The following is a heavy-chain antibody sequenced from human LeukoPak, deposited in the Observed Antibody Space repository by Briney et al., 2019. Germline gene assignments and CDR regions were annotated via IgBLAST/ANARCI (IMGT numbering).Heavy chain of an antibody. D-gene: IGHD4-17*01. CDR3: AKDRFHMITVTSCFDY. CDR2: TRYDGSNK. V-gene: IGHV3-30*02. CDR1: GFTFSNYG. J-gene: IGHJ4*02. Sequence: GGSLRLSCAASGFTFSNYGLHWVRQAPGKGLERAAFTRYDGSNKRYAESVKGRFTISRDNSKNTLYLQMNSLRAEDTAVYYCAKDRFHMITVTSCFDYWGQGTLVTVSS.